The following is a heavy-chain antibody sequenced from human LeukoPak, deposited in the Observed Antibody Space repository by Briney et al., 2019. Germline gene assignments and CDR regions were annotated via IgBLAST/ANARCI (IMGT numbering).Heavy chain of an antibody. CDR2: IRYDGSNK. V-gene: IGHV3-30*02. D-gene: IGHD4-17*01. Sequence: GGSLRLSCAASGFTFSNYGMHWVRQAPGKGLEWVTFIRYDGSNKFYADSVKGRFTLSRDNSKNTLYLQMNSLRGEDSAVYYCATHTGYFDYWGQGTLVTVSS. CDR1: GFTFSNYG. CDR3: ATHTGYFDY. J-gene: IGHJ4*02.